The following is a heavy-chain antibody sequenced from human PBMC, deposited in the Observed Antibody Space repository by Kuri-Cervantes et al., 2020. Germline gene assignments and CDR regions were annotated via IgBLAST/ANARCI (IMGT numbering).Heavy chain of an antibody. D-gene: IGHD2-2*01. CDR3: GTSCYGEYYYMDV. J-gene: IGHJ6*03. CDR1: GGTFSSYA. CDR2: IIPIFGTA. V-gene: IGHV1-69*06. Sequence: SVKVSCKASGGTFSSYAISWVRQAPGQGLEWMGGIIPIFGTANYAQKFQGRVTITADKSTSTAYMELSSLRSEDTAVYYCGTSCYGEYYYMDVWGKGTTVTVSS.